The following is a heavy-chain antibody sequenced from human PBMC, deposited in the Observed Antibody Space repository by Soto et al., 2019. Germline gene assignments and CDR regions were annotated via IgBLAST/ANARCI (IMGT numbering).Heavy chain of an antibody. CDR2: ISSSGGTI. CDR1: GFTFSDYY. J-gene: IGHJ5*02. Sequence: GGSLRLSCAASGFTFSDYYMSWIRQAPGKGLEWVSYISSSGGTIYYGDSVKGRFTISRDNAKNELYLQMNSLRAEDTAVYYCARGSCSDTSCYGAGWFDPWGQGTLVTVSS. D-gene: IGHD2-2*01. V-gene: IGHV3-11*01. CDR3: ARGSCSDTSCYGAGWFDP.